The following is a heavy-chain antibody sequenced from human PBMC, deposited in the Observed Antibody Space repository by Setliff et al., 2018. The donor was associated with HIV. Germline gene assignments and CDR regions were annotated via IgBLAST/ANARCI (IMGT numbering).Heavy chain of an antibody. V-gene: IGHV4-38-2*02. CDR3: ARGHLDYNFWDEVLGNWFDP. CDR1: GDFISSDYY. J-gene: IGHJ5*02. Sequence: PSETLSLTCTVSGDFISSDYYWGWIRQPPGKGLEWIGSIYYSGSTNYNPSLKSRVTISVDKSKNQFSLKLSSVTAADTAVYYCARGHLDYNFWDEVLGNWFDPWGQGTLVTVSS. D-gene: IGHD3-3*01. CDR2: IYYSGST.